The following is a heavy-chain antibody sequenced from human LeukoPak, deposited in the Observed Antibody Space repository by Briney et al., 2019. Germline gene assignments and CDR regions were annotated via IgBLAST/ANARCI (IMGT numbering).Heavy chain of an antibody. Sequence: KPSETLSLTCTVSGGSISSHCWSWIRQPPGKGLEWIVYLFDSVNTKDNPSLQSRLTLSADTSKNQFSLRLSSVTAADTAVYYCATIKRGSIFGYFDFWGQGIKVTVSS. J-gene: IGHJ4*02. D-gene: IGHD5-18*01. CDR1: GGSISSHC. CDR2: LFDSVNT. CDR3: ATIKRGSIFGYFDF. V-gene: IGHV4-59*11.